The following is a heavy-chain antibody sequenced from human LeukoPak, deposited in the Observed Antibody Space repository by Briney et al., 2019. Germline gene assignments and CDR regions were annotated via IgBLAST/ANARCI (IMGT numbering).Heavy chain of an antibody. Sequence: ASVKVSCKASGYTFTSYDINWVRQATGQGLEWMGWMNPNSGNTGYAQKFQGRVTITRNTSISTAYMELSSLGSEDTAVYYCARGRVGYCSGGSCYSGYWFDPWGQGTLVTVSS. D-gene: IGHD2-15*01. CDR1: GYTFTSYD. J-gene: IGHJ5*02. CDR2: MNPNSGNT. V-gene: IGHV1-8*01. CDR3: ARGRVGYCSGGSCYSGYWFDP.